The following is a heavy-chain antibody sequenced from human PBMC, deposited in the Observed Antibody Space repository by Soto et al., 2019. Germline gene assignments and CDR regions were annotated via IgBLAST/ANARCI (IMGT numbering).Heavy chain of an antibody. CDR1: GTSISSYY. V-gene: IGHV4-59*01. Sequence: PSETLSLTCTVSGTSISSYYWSWIRLPPGKGLEWIANIHYSGTTNYNPSLARRVTISVDTSKNQFSLKMSFVTAADRAMYFCARYNSYAMDYWGRGTLVTVSS. D-gene: IGHD2-2*01. CDR3: ARYNSYAMDY. CDR2: IHYSGTT. J-gene: IGHJ4*02.